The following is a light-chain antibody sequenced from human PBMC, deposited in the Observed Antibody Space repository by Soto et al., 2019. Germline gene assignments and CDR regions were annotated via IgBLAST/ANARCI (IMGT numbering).Light chain of an antibody. CDR3: QQYHNWPPQYT. Sequence: EIVMTQSPASLSVSPGDGATLSCWASQSVASNVAWYQQKPGQGPRLLIHGASTRAAGVPARFSGSGSGTDFTPPICSLQSKDFAVYYCQQYHNWPPQYTFGQGTKLQIK. J-gene: IGKJ2*01. CDR2: GAS. CDR1: QSVASN. V-gene: IGKV3-15*01.